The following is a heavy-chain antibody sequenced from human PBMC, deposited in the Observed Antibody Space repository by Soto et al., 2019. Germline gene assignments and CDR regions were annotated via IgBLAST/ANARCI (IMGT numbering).Heavy chain of an antibody. J-gene: IGHJ6*02. Sequence: QVQLQESGPGLVKPSGTLSLTCVVSGASISDSHCWTWVRQPPGKGLEWIGEMFHSGSTNYNPTLKVGVALARDKSRDQCSVDLNTVTPACTAVYYCAKNNDYAIYSWGQGTTVTVSS. V-gene: IGHV4-4*02. D-gene: IGHD4-17*01. CDR3: AKNNDYAIYS. CDR1: GASISDSHC. CDR2: MFHSGST.